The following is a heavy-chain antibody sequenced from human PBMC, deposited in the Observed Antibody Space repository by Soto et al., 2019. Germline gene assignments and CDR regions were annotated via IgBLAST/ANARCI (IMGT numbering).Heavy chain of an antibody. V-gene: IGHV1-18*01. CDR2: ISAHNGNT. D-gene: IGHD1-1*01. Sequence: QVHLVQSGAEVKKPGASVKVSCKGSGYGFTTYGITWVRQAPGQGLEWMAWISAHNGNTNCALKLQGRVTVTRDTSTRTAYMELRRLRSDDTAVYYCARGRYGDYWGQGALVTVSS. CDR1: GYGFTTYG. J-gene: IGHJ4*02. CDR3: ARGRYGDY.